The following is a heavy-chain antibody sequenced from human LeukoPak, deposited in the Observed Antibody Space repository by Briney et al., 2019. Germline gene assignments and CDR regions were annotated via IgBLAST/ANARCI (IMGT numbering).Heavy chain of an antibody. CDR2: IYYSGST. CDR3: ATTPAGYSSSWYGDYWYFDL. D-gene: IGHD6-13*01. V-gene: IGHV4-39*07. J-gene: IGHJ2*01. Sequence: PSETLSLTCTVSGGSISSSSYYWGWIRQPPGKGLEWIGSIYYSGSTYYNPSLKSRVTISVDTSKNQFSLKLSSVTAVDTAVYYCATTPAGYSSSWYGDYWYFDLWGRGTLVTVSS. CDR1: GGSISSSSYY.